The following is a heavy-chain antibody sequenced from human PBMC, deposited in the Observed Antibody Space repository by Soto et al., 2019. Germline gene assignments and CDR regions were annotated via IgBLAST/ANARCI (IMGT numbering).Heavy chain of an antibody. CDR2: IRSKAYGGTT. Sequence: EVQLVESGGGLVQPGRSLRLSCTASGFTFGDYAMSWFRQAPGKGLEWVGFIRSKAYGGTTEYAASVKGRFTISRDDSKSIAYLQMNSLKTEDTAVYYCTRGHYIVVVDYYYYMDVWGKGTTVTVSS. CDR1: GFTFGDYA. D-gene: IGHD2-2*01. CDR3: TRGHYIVVVDYYYYMDV. V-gene: IGHV3-49*03. J-gene: IGHJ6*03.